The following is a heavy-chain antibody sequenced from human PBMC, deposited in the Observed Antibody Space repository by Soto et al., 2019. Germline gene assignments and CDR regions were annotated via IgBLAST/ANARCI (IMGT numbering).Heavy chain of an antibody. J-gene: IGHJ4*02. D-gene: IGHD6-19*01. Sequence: SETLSLTCTVSGGSISSHYWSWIRQSPGKGLEWIGNINYSGSTNYNPSLKSRVTISVDTSKNQVYLKLSSVIAADTAVYYCARGGGSSGVWGQGTLVTVSS. V-gene: IGHV4-59*11. CDR3: ARGGGSSGV. CDR1: GGSISSHY. CDR2: INYSGST.